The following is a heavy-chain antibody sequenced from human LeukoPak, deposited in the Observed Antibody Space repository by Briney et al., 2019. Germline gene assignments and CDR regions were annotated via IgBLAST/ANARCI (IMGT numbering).Heavy chain of an antibody. CDR1: GYTFTGYY. CDR3: ARDLYYGSGSYYPRGYYFDY. CDR2: INPNSGGS. V-gene: IGHV1-2*02. J-gene: IGHJ4*02. D-gene: IGHD3-10*01. Sequence: ASVKVSCKASGYTFTGYYMHWVRQAPGQGLEWMGWINPNSGGSNYARKFQGRVTMTRDTSISTAYMELSRLRSDDTAVYYCARDLYYGSGSYYPRGYYFDYWGQGTLVTVSS.